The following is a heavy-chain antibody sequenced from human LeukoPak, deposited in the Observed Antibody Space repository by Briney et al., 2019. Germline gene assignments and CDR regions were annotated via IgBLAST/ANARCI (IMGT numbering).Heavy chain of an antibody. J-gene: IGHJ5*02. CDR1: GYTFTGYY. V-gene: IGHV1-2*02. CDR3: ARDPVYCYADSCYYNWFDP. Sequence: ASVKVSCKASGYTFTGYYIHWVRQAPGQGLEWMGWINPNSGGTNSAQKFQGRVTMTRDMSISTAYMELSRLRSDDTAVYYCARDPVYCYADSCYYNWFDPWGQGTLVTVSS. CDR2: INPNSGGT. D-gene: IGHD2-15*01.